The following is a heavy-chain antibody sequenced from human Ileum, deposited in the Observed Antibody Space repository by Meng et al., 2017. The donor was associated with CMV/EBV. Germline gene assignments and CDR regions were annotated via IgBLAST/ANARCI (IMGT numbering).Heavy chain of an antibody. CDR3: ARHPPSSIAARPRTDWFDP. Sequence: ASVKVSCKASGYTFTGYYMHWVRQAPGQGLEWMGWINPNSGGTNYAKKFQGRVTMTRDTSIRTANMELSRLRSDDTAVYYCARHPPSSIAARPRTDWFDPWGQGTLVTVSS. V-gene: IGHV1-2*02. CDR1: GYTFTGYY. D-gene: IGHD6-6*01. J-gene: IGHJ5*02. CDR2: INPNSGGT.